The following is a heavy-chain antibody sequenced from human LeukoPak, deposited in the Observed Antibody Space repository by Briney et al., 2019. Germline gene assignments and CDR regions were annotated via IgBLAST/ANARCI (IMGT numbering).Heavy chain of an antibody. Sequence: GESLKISCKGSGYSFTSYWVGWVRQMPGKGLEWMGVIYPGDSDSRYSPSFQGQVTISADKSISTAYLQWSSLKASDAAMYYCVRLNSGGFDYWGPGTLVTVSS. CDR2: IYPGDSDS. J-gene: IGHJ4*02. CDR1: GYSFTSYW. CDR3: VRLNSGGFDY. D-gene: IGHD3-10*01. V-gene: IGHV5-51*01.